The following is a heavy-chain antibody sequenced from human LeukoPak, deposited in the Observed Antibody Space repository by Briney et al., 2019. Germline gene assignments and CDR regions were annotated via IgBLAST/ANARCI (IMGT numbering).Heavy chain of an antibody. CDR3: ARDDRVSAFDI. Sequence: GPSVTLSCTASGGTFSSYAISWVRQAPGQGLEWMGRIIPILGIANYAQKFQGRVTITADKSTSTAYMELSSLRSEDTAVYYCARDDRVSAFDICGQGTMVTVSS. J-gene: IGHJ3*02. CDR2: IIPILGIA. D-gene: IGHD6-13*01. V-gene: IGHV1-69*04. CDR1: GGTFSSYA.